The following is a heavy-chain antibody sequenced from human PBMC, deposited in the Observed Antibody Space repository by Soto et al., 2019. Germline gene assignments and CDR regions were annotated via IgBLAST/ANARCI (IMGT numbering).Heavy chain of an antibody. Sequence: SETLSLTCALYGRSFRSYYWGWIREPPGKGLERIGSIYYSGSTYYNPSLKSRVTISVDTSKNQFSLKLSSVTAADTAVYYCARHWGYSSGWYYDYYYYSGMDVWGQGTTVTVYS. J-gene: IGHJ6*02. V-gene: IGHV4-39*01. D-gene: IGHD6-19*01. CDR1: GRSFRSYY. CDR2: IYYSGST. CDR3: ARHWGYSSGWYYDYYYYSGMDV.